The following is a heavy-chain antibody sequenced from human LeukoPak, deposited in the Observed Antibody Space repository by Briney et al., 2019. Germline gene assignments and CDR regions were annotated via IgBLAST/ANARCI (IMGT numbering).Heavy chain of an antibody. Sequence: GGSLRLSCAASGFTFSSYGMHWVRQAPGKGLEWVAVISYDGSNKYYADSVKGRFTISRDNSKNTLYLQMNSLRAEDAAVYYCAKVEIAVAGYYYYGMDVWGQGTTVTVSS. CDR2: ISYDGSNK. J-gene: IGHJ6*02. D-gene: IGHD6-19*01. CDR1: GFTFSSYG. V-gene: IGHV3-30*18. CDR3: AKVEIAVAGYYYYGMDV.